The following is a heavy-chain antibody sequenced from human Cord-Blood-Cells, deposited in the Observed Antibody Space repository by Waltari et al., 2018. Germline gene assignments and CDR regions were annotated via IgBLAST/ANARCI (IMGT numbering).Heavy chain of an antibody. CDR3: ARDLSYYDFWSGYYDAFDI. CDR2: SIPIFGTT. J-gene: IGHJ3*02. D-gene: IGHD3-3*01. V-gene: IGHV1-69*18. Sequence: QVQLVQSGAEVKKPGSSVKVSCKASGGTFSSYAISWVRQAPGQGLEWRGRSIPIFGTTRDSQKFQGRVTITADESTSTAYMELSSLRSEDTAVYYCARDLSYYDFWSGYYDAFDIWGQGTMVTVSS. CDR1: GGTFSSYA.